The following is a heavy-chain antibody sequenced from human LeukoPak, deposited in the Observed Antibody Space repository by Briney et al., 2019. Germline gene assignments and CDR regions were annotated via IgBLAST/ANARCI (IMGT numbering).Heavy chain of an antibody. J-gene: IGHJ3*02. Sequence: GGSLRLSCAASGFTFSSNTMNWVRQAPGKGLEWVSAISGSGGSTYYADSVKGRFTISRDNSKNTLYLQMNSLRAEDTAVYYCAKEYSSSWDAFDIWGQGTMVTVSS. V-gene: IGHV3-23*01. CDR1: GFTFSSNT. CDR2: ISGSGGST. CDR3: AKEYSSSWDAFDI. D-gene: IGHD6-6*01.